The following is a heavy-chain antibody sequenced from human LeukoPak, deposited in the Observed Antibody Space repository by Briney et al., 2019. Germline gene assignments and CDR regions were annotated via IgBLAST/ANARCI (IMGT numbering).Heavy chain of an antibody. CDR2: IRYDGSNK. Sequence: GGSLRLSCAASGFTFSSYGMHWVRQAPGKGLEWVAFIRYDGSNKYYADSVKGRFTISRDNSKNTLYLQMNSLRAEDTAVYYCANVRYCSSTSCPDYWGQGTLVTVSS. CDR1: GFTFSSYG. J-gene: IGHJ4*02. V-gene: IGHV3-30*02. D-gene: IGHD2-2*01. CDR3: ANVRYCSSTSCPDY.